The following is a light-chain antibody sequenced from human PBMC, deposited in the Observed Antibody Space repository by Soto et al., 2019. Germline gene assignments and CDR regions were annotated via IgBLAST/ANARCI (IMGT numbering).Light chain of an antibody. J-gene: IGLJ3*02. CDR3: AAWDDSLNGLLV. CDR1: SSNIGSNT. V-gene: IGLV1-44*01. Sequence: QSMLTQPPSASGTPGQRVTISCSGSSSNIGSNTVNWYQQLPGTAPKLLMYDNNQRPSGVPDRFSGSKSGTSASLAISGLQSEDEADYYCAAWDDSLNGLLVFGGGTKLTVL. CDR2: DNN.